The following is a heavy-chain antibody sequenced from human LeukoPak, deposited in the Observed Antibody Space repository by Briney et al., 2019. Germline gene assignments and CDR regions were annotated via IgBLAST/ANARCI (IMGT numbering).Heavy chain of an antibody. CDR1: GFTNSSYA. D-gene: IGHD3-22*01. CDR3: AKGDYYDSSGYYNFDY. Sequence: GSLRLSCAASGFTNSSYAMSWVRQAPGKGLEWVSAISGSGGSTYYADSVKGRFTISRDNSKNTLYLQMNSLRAEDTAVYYCAKGDYYDSSGYYNFDYWGQGTLVTVSS. J-gene: IGHJ4*02. CDR2: ISGSGGST. V-gene: IGHV3-23*01.